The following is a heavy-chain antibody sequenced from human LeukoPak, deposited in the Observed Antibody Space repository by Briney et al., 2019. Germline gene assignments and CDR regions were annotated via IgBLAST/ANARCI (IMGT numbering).Heavy chain of an antibody. CDR2: MKPKSGNT. CDR3: ASFKCSSTSCYPFDY. D-gene: IGHD2-2*01. CDR1: GYTFTSYD. V-gene: IGHV1-8*01. Sequence: ASVKVSCKASGYTFTSYDINGVRQGTGQGVEWMGWMKPKSGNTGHAQKFQGRVTLTRNTSISTAYMELIRLRSDDTAVYYCASFKCSSTSCYPFDYWGQGTLVTVSS. J-gene: IGHJ4*02.